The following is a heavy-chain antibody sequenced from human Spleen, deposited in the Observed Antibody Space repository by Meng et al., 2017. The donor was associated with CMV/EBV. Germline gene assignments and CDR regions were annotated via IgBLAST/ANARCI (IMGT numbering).Heavy chain of an antibody. CDR1: GYTFTSYD. CDR3: ARGRSVPAAPFDP. D-gene: IGHD2-2*01. Sequence: ASVKVSCKASGYTFTSYDINWVRQATGQGLEWMGWMNPNSGNTGYAQKFQGRVTITRNTSISTAYMELCSLRSEDTAVYYCARGRSVPAAPFDPWGQGTLVTVSS. J-gene: IGHJ5*02. CDR2: MNPNSGNT. V-gene: IGHV1-8*03.